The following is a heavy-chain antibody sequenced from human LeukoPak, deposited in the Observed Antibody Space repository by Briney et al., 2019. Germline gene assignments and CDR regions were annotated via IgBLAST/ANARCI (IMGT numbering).Heavy chain of an antibody. CDR2: IYYSGST. D-gene: IGHD6-19*01. V-gene: IGHV4-39*01. CDR3: AGGSGWYPFDY. Sequence: SETLSLTCTVSGGSISSSSYYWGWIRQPPGKGPEWIGSIYYSGSTYYNPSLKSRVTISVDTSKNQFSLKLSSVTAADTAVYYCAGGSGWYPFDYWGQGTLVTVSS. CDR1: GGSISSSSYY. J-gene: IGHJ4*02.